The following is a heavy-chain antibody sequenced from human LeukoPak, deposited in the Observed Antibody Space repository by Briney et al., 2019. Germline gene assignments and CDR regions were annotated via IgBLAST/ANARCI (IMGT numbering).Heavy chain of an antibody. V-gene: IGHV3-48*01. J-gene: IGHJ4*02. Sequence: PGGSLRLSCAASGFSFSSENMNWVRQAPGKGPEWISWITGSGSGIIYADSVKGRFTISRDNAKNSLFLQMNSLRVEDTAVYYCARSVGGHFDYWGQGMLVAVSS. CDR2: ITGSGSGI. D-gene: IGHD3-16*01. CDR3: ARSVGGHFDY. CDR1: GFSFSSEN.